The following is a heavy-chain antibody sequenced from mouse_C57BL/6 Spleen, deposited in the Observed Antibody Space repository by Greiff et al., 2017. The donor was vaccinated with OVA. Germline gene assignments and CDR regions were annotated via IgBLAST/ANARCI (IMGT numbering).Heavy chain of an antibody. Sequence: EVQVVESGGGLVKPGGSLKLSCAASGFTFSSYAMSWVRQTPEKRLEWVATISDGGSYTYYPDNVKGRFTISRDNAKNNLYLQMSHLKSEDTAMYYCARVDGSSDVRVYFDYWGQGTTLTVSS. CDR3: ARVDGSSDVRVYFDY. CDR1: GFTFSSYA. V-gene: IGHV5-4*01. D-gene: IGHD1-1*01. J-gene: IGHJ2*01. CDR2: ISDGGSYT.